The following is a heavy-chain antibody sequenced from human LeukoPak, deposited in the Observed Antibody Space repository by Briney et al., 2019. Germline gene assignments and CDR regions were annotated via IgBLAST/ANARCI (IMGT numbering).Heavy chain of an antibody. Sequence: PGGSLRLSCAASGFSFSMYSMSWIRQAPGKGLEWVSVISDNGAVTFYGDSVKGRFTISRDNSKNTLYLQMSSLRVEDTAVYYCAKEMNTSGWYVVDYWGQGTLVTVSP. CDR2: ISDNGAVT. J-gene: IGHJ4*02. CDR3: AKEMNTSGWYVVDY. V-gene: IGHV3-23*01. D-gene: IGHD6-19*01. CDR1: GFSFSMYS.